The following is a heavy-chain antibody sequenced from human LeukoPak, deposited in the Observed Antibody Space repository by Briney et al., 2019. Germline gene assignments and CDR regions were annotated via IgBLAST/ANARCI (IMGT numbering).Heavy chain of an antibody. CDR1: GFTFSSYW. CDR2: IKKDGSEK. J-gene: IGHJ3*02. Sequence: GGSLRLSCTASGFTFSSYWMSWVRQAPGKGLEWVANIKKDGSEKHYVGSVKGRFTISRDNAKNSLYLQMNSLRAEDTAVYYCAKGFYDNSASGVFDIWGQGTMVTVSS. D-gene: IGHD3-22*01. CDR3: AKGFYDNSASGVFDI. V-gene: IGHV3-7*05.